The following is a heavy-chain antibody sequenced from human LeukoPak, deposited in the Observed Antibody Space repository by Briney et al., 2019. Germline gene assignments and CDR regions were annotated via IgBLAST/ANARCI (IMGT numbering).Heavy chain of an antibody. J-gene: IGHJ4*02. D-gene: IGHD2-2*01. Sequence: PGRSLRLSCTASGFTFSDYAMSRVRQAPGKGLEWVGFIRSKAYGGTTEYAASVKGRFTISRDDSKSIAYLEMNSLITEDTAVYYCTRGNQVLLYFFDYWGQGTLATVSS. CDR3: TRGNQVLLYFFDY. V-gene: IGHV3-49*04. CDR1: GFTFSDYA. CDR2: IRSKAYGGTT.